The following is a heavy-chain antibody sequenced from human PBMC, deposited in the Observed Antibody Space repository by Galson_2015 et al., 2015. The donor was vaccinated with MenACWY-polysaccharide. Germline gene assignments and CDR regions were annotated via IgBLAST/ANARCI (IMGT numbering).Heavy chain of an antibody. CDR1: GYTFTNYD. CDR3: GRGWERQQLGTDN. CDR2: MNPDSGYT. V-gene: IGHV1-8*01. D-gene: IGHD6-13*01. Sequence: SVKVSCKASGYTFTNYDITWVRQATGQGLEWMGWMNPDSGYTGYAQEFQGRVTMTRDTSISTAYMELSSLRSEDTAMYFCGRGWERQQLGTDNWGQGTLVTVSS. J-gene: IGHJ4*02.